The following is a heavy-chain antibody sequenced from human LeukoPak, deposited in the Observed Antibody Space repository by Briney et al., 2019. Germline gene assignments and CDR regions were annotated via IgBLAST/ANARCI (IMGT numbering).Heavy chain of an antibody. CDR3: ARDPTIFGVVIVENWFDP. V-gene: IGHV3-21*01. Sequence: GGSLRLSCAASGFTFSSYSMNWVRQAPGKGLEWVSSISSSSSYIYYADSVKGRLTISRDNAKNSLYLQMNSLRAEDTAVYYCARDPTIFGVVIVENWFDPWGQGTLVTVSS. CDR1: GFTFSSYS. CDR2: ISSSSSYI. D-gene: IGHD3-3*01. J-gene: IGHJ5*02.